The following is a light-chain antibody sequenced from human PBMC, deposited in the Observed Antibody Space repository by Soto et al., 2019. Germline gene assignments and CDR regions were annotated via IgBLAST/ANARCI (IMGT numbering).Light chain of an antibody. CDR1: QSLVYSDGDTY. CDR3: MQDKHWPPTYT. V-gene: IGKV2-30*01. J-gene: IGKJ2*01. CDR2: KVS. Sequence: DVVMTQSPLSLPVTLGQPASISCRSSQSLVYSDGDTYFNCFQQRPGQSPRRLIYKVSKRDSGVPDRFSGSGSGTDFTLKISRVEAEDVGVYYYMQDKHWPPTYTFGQGTKLEIK.